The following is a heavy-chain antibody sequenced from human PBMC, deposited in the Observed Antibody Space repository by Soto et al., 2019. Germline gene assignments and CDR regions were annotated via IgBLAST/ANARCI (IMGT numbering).Heavy chain of an antibody. J-gene: IGHJ4*02. D-gene: IGHD6-19*01. CDR3: ARSYSSGWEFDY. CDR2: ISSTGRTI. Sequence: GGSLRLSCGASGFTFSNYYMSWIRQAPGKGLEWVSYISSTGRTIYYADSVKGRFTVSRDNAQNSLSLKLNSLRVEDTAVYYCARSYSSGWEFDYWGQGTQVTVPQ. CDR1: GFTFSNYY. V-gene: IGHV3-11*01.